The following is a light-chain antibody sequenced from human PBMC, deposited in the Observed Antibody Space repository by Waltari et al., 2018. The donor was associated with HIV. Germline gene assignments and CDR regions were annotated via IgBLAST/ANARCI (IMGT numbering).Light chain of an antibody. Sequence: IQLTQSPSSLSASLGDQVTITCRSSQHIKTFLNWYQVRPGKAPRVLVYGVSSLTTGVPSRSTGDGSGSDFTLTINNLQPEDFASYFCQQTYSVSITFGPGTRLEI. V-gene: IGKV1-39*01. CDR2: GVS. CDR3: QQTYSVSIT. J-gene: IGKJ5*01. CDR1: QHIKTF.